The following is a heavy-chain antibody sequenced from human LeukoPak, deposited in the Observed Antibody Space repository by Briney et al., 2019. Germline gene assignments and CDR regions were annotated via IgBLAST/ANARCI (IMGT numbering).Heavy chain of an antibody. CDR1: GFTISSYG. J-gene: IGHJ4*02. V-gene: IGHV3-30*18. CDR3: AKDQGGGSSWYTA. Sequence: PGRSLTLSCAASGFTISSYGMHWVRQPPRKGLEWVAVISYDGSNKYYADSVKGRFTISRDNSKNTLYLQMNSLIAEDTAVYYCAKDQGGGSSWYTAWGQGTLVTVSS. D-gene: IGHD6-13*01. CDR2: ISYDGSNK.